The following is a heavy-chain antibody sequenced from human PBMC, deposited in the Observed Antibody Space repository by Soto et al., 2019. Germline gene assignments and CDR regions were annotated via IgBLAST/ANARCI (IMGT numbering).Heavy chain of an antibody. D-gene: IGHD6-19*01. J-gene: IGHJ4*02. Sequence: SSVKVSCKASGGTFSSYAISWVRQAPGQGLEWMGGIIPIFGTANYAQKFQGRVTITADESTSTAYMELSSLRSEDTAVYYCARPRTYSSGWYDIDYWGQGTLVTVSS. CDR2: IIPIFGTA. CDR3: ARPRTYSSGWYDIDY. CDR1: GGTFSSYA. V-gene: IGHV1-69*13.